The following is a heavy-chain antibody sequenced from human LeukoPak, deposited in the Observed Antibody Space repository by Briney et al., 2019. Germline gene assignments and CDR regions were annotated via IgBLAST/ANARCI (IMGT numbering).Heavy chain of an antibody. J-gene: IGHJ5*02. CDR3: ARQRAVAGPFDP. V-gene: IGHV1-8*01. D-gene: IGHD6-19*01. CDR1: GYTFTSYE. CDR2: MNPNSGNT. Sequence: GASVKVSCKASGYTFTSYEINWVRQATGQGLEWMGRMNPNSGNTGYAQKFQGRATMTRNTSISTAYMELSSLRSEDTAVYYCARQRAVAGPFDPWGQGTLVTVSS.